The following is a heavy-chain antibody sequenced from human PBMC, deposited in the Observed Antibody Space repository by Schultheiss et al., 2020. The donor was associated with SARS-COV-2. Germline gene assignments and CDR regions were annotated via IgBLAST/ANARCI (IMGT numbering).Heavy chain of an antibody. D-gene: IGHD3-22*01. J-gene: IGHJ4*02. V-gene: IGHV4-61*08. CDR2: IYYSGST. Sequence: SETLSLTCAVSGGSISSGGYYWSWIRQPPGKGLEWIGYIYYSGSTNYNPSLKSRVTISVDTSKNQFSLKLSSVTAADTAVYYCARDGDYYDSSGYGDYWGQGTLVTVSS. CDR1: GGSISSGGYY. CDR3: ARDGDYYDSSGYGDY.